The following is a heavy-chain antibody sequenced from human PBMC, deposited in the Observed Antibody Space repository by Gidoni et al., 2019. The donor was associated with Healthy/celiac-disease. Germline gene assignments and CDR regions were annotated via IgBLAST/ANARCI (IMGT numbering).Heavy chain of an antibody. V-gene: IGHV1-69*01. CDR3: ARVDNTDSGYGY. D-gene: IGHD5-12*01. Sequence: QVQLVQSGAEVKKPVSSVTVSCKASGGTFSSYAISWVRQATGQGIEWMGGIIPIFGTANYAQKFQGRVTITADESTSTAYMELSSLRSEDTAVYYCARVDNTDSGYGYWGQGTLVTVSS. J-gene: IGHJ4*02. CDR1: GGTFSSYA. CDR2: IIPIFGTA.